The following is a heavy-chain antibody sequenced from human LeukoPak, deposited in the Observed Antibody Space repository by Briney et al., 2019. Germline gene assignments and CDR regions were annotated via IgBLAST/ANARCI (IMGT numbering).Heavy chain of an antibody. CDR1: GFTFSSYG. Sequence: PGGSLRLSCAASGFTFSSYGMSWVRQAPGKGLEWVSAISGSGGSTYYADSVKGRFTISRDNSKNTLYLQMNSLRAEDTAVYYLAKWAAAGTYYYYYYKDGWGKGATVTNSS. CDR3: AKWAAAGTYYYYYYKDG. V-gene: IGHV3-23*01. D-gene: IGHD6-13*01. CDR2: ISGSGGST. J-gene: IGHJ6*03.